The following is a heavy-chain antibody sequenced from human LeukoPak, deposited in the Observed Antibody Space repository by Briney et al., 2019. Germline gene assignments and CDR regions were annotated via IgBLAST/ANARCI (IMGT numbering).Heavy chain of an antibody. Sequence: SVKVSCKASGGTFSSYAISWVRQAPGQGLGWMGGIIPIFGTANYAQKFQGRVTITADESTSTAYMELSSLRSEDTAVYYCARDGSTRYSSSSNYYYMDVWGKGTTVTVSS. J-gene: IGHJ6*03. CDR1: GGTFSSYA. V-gene: IGHV1-69*13. CDR3: ARDGSTRYSSSSNYYYMDV. CDR2: IIPIFGTA. D-gene: IGHD5-18*01.